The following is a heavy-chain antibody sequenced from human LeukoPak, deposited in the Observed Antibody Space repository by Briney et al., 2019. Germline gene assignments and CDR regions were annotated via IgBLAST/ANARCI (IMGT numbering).Heavy chain of an antibody. V-gene: IGHV4-30-4*07. J-gene: IGHJ4*02. CDR2: IYNSGST. CDR1: GDSISSGDYS. Sequence: SETLSLTCTVSGDSISSGDYSWSWIRQPPGKGLEWIGYIYNSGSTKYNPSLESRVTISVDTSKNQFSLKLNSVTAADTAVYYCARNGDDSSDYYYFDYWGQGTLVTVSS. CDR3: ARNGDDSSDYYYFDY. D-gene: IGHD3-22*01.